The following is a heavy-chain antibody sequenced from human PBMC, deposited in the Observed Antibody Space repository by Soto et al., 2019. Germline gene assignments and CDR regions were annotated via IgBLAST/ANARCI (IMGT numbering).Heavy chain of an antibody. Sequence: QVQLVESGGGVVQPGRSLRLSCAASGFTFSSYGMHWVRQAPGKGLEWVAVISYDGSNKYYADSVKGRFTISRDNSKNTLYLQMNGLRAEDTAVYYCAKSRELAYYDSSGYFDYWGQGTLVTVSS. CDR3: AKSRELAYYDSSGYFDY. CDR2: ISYDGSNK. V-gene: IGHV3-30*18. CDR1: GFTFSSYG. D-gene: IGHD3-22*01. J-gene: IGHJ4*02.